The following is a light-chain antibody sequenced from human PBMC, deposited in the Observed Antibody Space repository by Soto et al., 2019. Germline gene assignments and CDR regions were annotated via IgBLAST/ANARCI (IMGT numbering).Light chain of an antibody. Sequence: DIQLTQSPSSLSASVGDRVTITCRASQGISNYFAWYQQKPGKVPKLLIYDASTLQSGVPSRFSGSGSGTDFTLTISRLQPEDVATYYCQKYNSSPCTFGGGTQVEIK. CDR3: QKYNSSPCT. J-gene: IGKJ4*01. CDR1: QGISNY. V-gene: IGKV1-27*01. CDR2: DAS.